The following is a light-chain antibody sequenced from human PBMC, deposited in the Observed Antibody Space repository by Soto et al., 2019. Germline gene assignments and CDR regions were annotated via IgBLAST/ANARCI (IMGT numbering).Light chain of an antibody. CDR2: GAS. J-gene: IGKJ1*01. V-gene: IGKV3-20*01. Sequence: EIVLTQSPGTLSLSPGERATLSCRASQSVSSSYLAWYQQKPGQAPRLLIYGASSRATGIPDRFSGSGSGTDFTLTISRLEPEDFAVYYCQQYARSRRTFGQGSSVDI. CDR3: QQYARSRRT. CDR1: QSVSSSY.